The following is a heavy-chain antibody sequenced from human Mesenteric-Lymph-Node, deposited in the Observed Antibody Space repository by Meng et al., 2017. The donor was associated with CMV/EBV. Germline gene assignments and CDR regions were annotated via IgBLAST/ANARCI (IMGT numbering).Heavy chain of an antibody. D-gene: IGHD3-16*02. Sequence: CKASGYTFTSYYMHWVRQAPGQELEWMGIINPSGGSTSYAQKFQGRVTMTGDTSTSTVYMELSSLRSEDTAVYYCARVGDYVWGSYRYWGQGTLVTVSS. CDR1: GYTFTSYY. J-gene: IGHJ4*02. CDR2: INPSGGST. CDR3: ARVGDYVWGSYRY. V-gene: IGHV1-46*01.